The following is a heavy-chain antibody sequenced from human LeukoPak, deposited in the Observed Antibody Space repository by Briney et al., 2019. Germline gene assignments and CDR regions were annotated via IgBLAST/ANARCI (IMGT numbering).Heavy chain of an antibody. CDR2: ISTYNGKR. Sequence: ASVKLSCKAAGYTFTSYGISWVRQAPGPGLGWMGWISTYNGKRTYAKKLPGRVNMTTDTSTTTAYTAQRSPISHEPPLAYCARDRRGGSVSFAGDWGQGTLVTVSS. J-gene: IGHJ4*02. D-gene: IGHD3-10*01. CDR1: GYTFTSYG. CDR3: ARDRRGGSVSFAGD. V-gene: IGHV1-18*01.